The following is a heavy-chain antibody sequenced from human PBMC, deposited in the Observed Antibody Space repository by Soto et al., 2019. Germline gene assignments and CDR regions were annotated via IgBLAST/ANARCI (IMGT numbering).Heavy chain of an antibody. V-gene: IGHV3-23*01. CDR3: AKNRERDAWYEDY. Sequence: EVQLLESGGGLVQPGGSLRLSCVASGFSFSSYAMTWVRQAPGKGLEWVSVISGTAGSTYYAHSVKGRFTISRDNAKNTLYLQMNSVTAEDTAVYYFAKNRERDAWYEDYWRQGTLVTVSS. D-gene: IGHD6-13*01. J-gene: IGHJ4*02. CDR1: GFSFSSYA. CDR2: ISGTAGST.